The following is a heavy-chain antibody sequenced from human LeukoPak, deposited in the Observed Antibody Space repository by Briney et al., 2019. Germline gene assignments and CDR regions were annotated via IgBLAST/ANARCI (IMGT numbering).Heavy chain of an antibody. CDR2: ISSSGSTI. D-gene: IGHD3-22*01. CDR1: GFTFSDYY. V-gene: IGHV3-11*01. CDR3: ARDLYYDSSGFTAGY. J-gene: IGHJ4*02. Sequence: GGSLRLSCAASGFTFSDYYMSWIRQAPGKGLEWVSYISSSGSTIYYADSVKGRFTISRDNAKNSLYLQMNSLRAEDTAVYYCARDLYYDSSGFTAGYWGQGTLVTVSS.